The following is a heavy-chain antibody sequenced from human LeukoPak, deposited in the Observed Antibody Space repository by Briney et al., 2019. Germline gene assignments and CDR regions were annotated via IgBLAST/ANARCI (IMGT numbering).Heavy chain of an antibody. Sequence: GGSLRLSCAASGFTFDDYAMHWVRQAPGKGLEWVSGISWNSGSIGYADSVKGRFTISRDNAKNSLYLQMNSLRAEDTAVYYCAKEEVLLWFGELFYFDYWGQGTLVTVSS. CDR3: AKEEVLLWFGELFYFDY. J-gene: IGHJ4*02. V-gene: IGHV3-9*01. D-gene: IGHD3-10*01. CDR2: ISWNSGSI. CDR1: GFTFDDYA.